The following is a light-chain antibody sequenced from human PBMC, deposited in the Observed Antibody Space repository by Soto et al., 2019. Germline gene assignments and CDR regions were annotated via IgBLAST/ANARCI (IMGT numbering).Light chain of an antibody. CDR1: QSIRSY. V-gene: IGKV1-39*01. J-gene: IGKJ1*01. CDR2: AAS. Sequence: DIQMTQSPSSLSASVGDRVTITCRASQSIRSYLNWYQQKPVKAPELLIYAASSLQSGLPSRFSGSGSRTDFTITISSLQPEDFAYYYCQQSYSTPWTFGQGTKVEIK. CDR3: QQSYSTPWT.